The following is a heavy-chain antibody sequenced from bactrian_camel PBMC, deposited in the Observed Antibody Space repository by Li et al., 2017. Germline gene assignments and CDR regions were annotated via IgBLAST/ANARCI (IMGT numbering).Heavy chain of an antibody. CDR3: AAATTNWCVLQAPSTFRY. Sequence: QLVESGGGLVQPGGSLTLSCAASGFTFRAYAMHWGRQAPGKGLEWISTIMHTGDDRTWHTDSVEGRFTISRDDAKNTVTLHMNSLKPEDTAVYYCAAATTNWCVLQAPSTFRYWGQGTQVTVS. CDR1: GFTFRAYA. CDR2: IMHTGDDRT. V-gene: IGHV3S40*01. J-gene: IGHJ6*01. D-gene: IGHD2*01.